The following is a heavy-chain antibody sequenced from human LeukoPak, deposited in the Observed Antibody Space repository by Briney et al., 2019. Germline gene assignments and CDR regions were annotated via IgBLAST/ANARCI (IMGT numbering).Heavy chain of an antibody. J-gene: IGHJ4*02. V-gene: IGHV4-59*08. CDR2: IYYTGST. CDR3: ARLPGYSYGEFDY. D-gene: IGHD5-18*01. CDR1: GGSINNYY. Sequence: SETLSLTCTVSGGSINNYYWSWVRQPPGAGLEWLAYIYYTGSTNYNPSLKTRLTISVDTSKNQFSLRLNSVTAADTAVYYCARLPGYSYGEFDYWGQGTLVTVSS.